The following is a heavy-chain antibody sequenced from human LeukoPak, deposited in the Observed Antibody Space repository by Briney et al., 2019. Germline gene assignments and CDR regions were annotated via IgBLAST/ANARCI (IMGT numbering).Heavy chain of an antibody. V-gene: IGHV3-21*01. CDR2: ISSSSSYI. Sequence: GGSLRLSCAASGFTFSSYSMNWVRQAPGKGLEWVSSISSSSSYIYYADSVKGRFTISRDNAKNSLYLQMNSLRAEDTAVYYCASIGGSGWDFDYWGQGTLVTVSS. CDR1: GFTFSSYS. D-gene: IGHD6-19*01. J-gene: IGHJ4*02. CDR3: ASIGGSGWDFDY.